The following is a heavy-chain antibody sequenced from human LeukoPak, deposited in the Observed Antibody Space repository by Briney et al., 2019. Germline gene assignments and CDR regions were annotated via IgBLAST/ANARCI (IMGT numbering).Heavy chain of an antibody. J-gene: IGHJ2*01. CDR2: IYYSGST. CDR3: ARALGRVVVIAAAFDL. CDR1: GGSISSGDYY. Sequence: PSQTLSLTCTVSGGSISSGDYYWSWIRQPPGKGLEWIGYIYYSGSTYYNPSLKSRVTISVDTSKNQFSLKLSSVTAADTAVCYCARALGRVVVIAAAFDLWGRGTLVTVSS. D-gene: IGHD2-21*01. V-gene: IGHV4-30-4*08.